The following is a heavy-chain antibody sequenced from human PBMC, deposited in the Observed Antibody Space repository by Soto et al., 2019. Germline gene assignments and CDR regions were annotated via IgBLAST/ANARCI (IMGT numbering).Heavy chain of an antibody. CDR3: AIGPRNSWACDF. D-gene: IGHD6-13*01. V-gene: IGHV1-69*01. CDR1: GCTFSNYA. Sequence: QVQVVQSGAEVKKPGSSVKVSCKASGCTFSNYAISWVRQAPGHGLEWLGGIIPLTETPVYAQTVQGRLTIAADEITRAADKELSSLTSDDTAVYYCAIGPRNSWACDFWGQGTVVTVSS. J-gene: IGHJ4*02. CDR2: IIPLTETP.